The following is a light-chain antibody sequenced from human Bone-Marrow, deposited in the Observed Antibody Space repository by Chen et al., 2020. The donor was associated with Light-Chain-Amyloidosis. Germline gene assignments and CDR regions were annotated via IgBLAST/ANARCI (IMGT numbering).Light chain of an antibody. CDR2: RDT. Sequence: SYELTQPPSVSVSPGQTARITCSGDDLPTKYAYWYQQKPGQAPVLGIHRDTERPSGISERFSGSRSGTKATLTISGVQAEDEADYHWQSADSSGTYEVRFGGGTKLTVL. CDR1: DLPTKY. V-gene: IGLV3-25*03. CDR3: QSADSSGTYEVR. J-gene: IGLJ2*01.